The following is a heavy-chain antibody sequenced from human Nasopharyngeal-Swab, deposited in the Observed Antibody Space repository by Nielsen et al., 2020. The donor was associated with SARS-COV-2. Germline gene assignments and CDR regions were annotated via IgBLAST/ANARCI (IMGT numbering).Heavy chain of an antibody. CDR3: ARDKCMEGPTCDAFDI. Sequence: GGSLRLSCTASRFTLSRYWIHWVRQVPGKGLVWVSRINGDGTRINYADSVKGRFTISRDNAKNTVFLQMNSLRAEDTAVYYCARDKCMEGPTCDAFDIWGQGTMVTVSS. J-gene: IGHJ3*02. CDR2: INGDGTRI. D-gene: IGHD2-8*01. V-gene: IGHV3-74*01. CDR1: RFTLSRYW.